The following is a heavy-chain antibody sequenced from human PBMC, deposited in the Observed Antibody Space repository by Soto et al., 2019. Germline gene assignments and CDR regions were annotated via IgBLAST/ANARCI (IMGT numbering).Heavy chain of an antibody. D-gene: IGHD3-3*01. CDR2: IYYSGST. V-gene: IGHV4-39*01. J-gene: IGHJ5*02. Sequence: QLQLQESGPGLVKPSETLSLTCTVSGGSISSSSYYWGWIRQPPGKGLEWIGSIYYSGSTYYNPSLKSRVTISVDTSKNQFSLKLSSVTAADTAVYYCARHERREITIFGVVTPNNWFDPWGQGTLVTVSS. CDR3: ARHERREITIFGVVTPNNWFDP. CDR1: GGSISSSSYY.